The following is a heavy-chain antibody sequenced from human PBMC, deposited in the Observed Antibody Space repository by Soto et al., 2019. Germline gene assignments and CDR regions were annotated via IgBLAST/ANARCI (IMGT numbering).Heavy chain of an antibody. V-gene: IGHV1-18*01. J-gene: IGHJ6*02. CDR1: GYTFTSYG. CDR3: ARVLWFGTYYYYYGMDV. D-gene: IGHD3-10*01. CDR2: ISAYNGNT. Sequence: QVQLVQSGAEVKKPGASVKVSCKASGYTFTSYGISWVRQAPGQGLEWMGWISAYNGNTNYAQKLQGRVTMTTDTSTSTAYMELRSLRSDDTAVYYCARVLWFGTYYYYYGMDVWGQGTTVTVSS.